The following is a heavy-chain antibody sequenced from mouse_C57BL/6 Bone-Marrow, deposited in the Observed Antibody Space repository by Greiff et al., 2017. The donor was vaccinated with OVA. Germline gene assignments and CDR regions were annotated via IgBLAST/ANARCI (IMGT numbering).Heavy chain of an antibody. CDR1: GFTFSDYY. V-gene: IGHV5-16*01. D-gene: IGHD2-1*01. CDR3: AREDYGRAMDY. CDR2: INYDGSST. Sequence: DVQLVESEGGLVQPGSSMKLSCTASGFTFSDYYMAWVRQVPEKGLEWVANINYDGSSTYYLDSLKSRFIISRDNAKNILYLQMSSLKSEDTATYYCAREDYGRAMDYWGQGTSVTVSS. J-gene: IGHJ4*01.